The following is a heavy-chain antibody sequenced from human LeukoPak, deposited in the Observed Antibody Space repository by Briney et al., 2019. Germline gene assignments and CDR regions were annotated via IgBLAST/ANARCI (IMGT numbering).Heavy chain of an antibody. CDR3: ARAPVGATCFDY. Sequence: GGSLRLSCAASGFTLSSYWMHWVRQAPGKGLVWVSRINSDGSSTSYADSVKGRFTISRDNAKNTLYLQMNSLRAEDTAVHYCARAPVGATCFDYWGQGTLVTVSS. D-gene: IGHD1-26*01. V-gene: IGHV3-74*01. J-gene: IGHJ4*02. CDR2: INSDGSST. CDR1: GFTLSSYW.